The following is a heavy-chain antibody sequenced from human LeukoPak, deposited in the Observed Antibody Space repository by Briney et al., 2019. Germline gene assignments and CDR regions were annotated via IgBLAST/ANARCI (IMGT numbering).Heavy chain of an antibody. CDR1: GYTFTSYY. V-gene: IGHV1-46*01. CDR2: INPSGGST. J-gene: IGHJ4*02. Sequence: ASVKVSCKASGYTFTSYYMHWVRQAPGQGLEWRGIINPSGGSTSYAQKFQGRVTMTRETSTSTVSMELSSLRSEDTAVYYCARGSTVTRYSMQYDYWGQGTLVTVSS. CDR3: ARGSTVTRYSMQYDY. D-gene: IGHD4-17*01.